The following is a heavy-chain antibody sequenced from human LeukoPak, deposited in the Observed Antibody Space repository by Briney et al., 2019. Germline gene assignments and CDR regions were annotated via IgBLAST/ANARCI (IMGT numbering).Heavy chain of an antibody. Sequence: GGSLRLSCAASGFTFSSYEMNWVRQAPGKGLEWLSYISSSGSTIYYADSVKGRFTISRDNAKNSLYLQMNSLRAEDTAVYYCAREDYDFWSGYSAHLHFDYWGQGTLVTVSS. CDR1: GFTFSSYE. CDR2: ISSSGSTI. CDR3: AREDYDFWSGYSAHLHFDY. V-gene: IGHV3-48*03. J-gene: IGHJ4*02. D-gene: IGHD3-3*01.